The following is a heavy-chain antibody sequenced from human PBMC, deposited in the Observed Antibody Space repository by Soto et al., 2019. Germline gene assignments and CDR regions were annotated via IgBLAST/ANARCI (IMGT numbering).Heavy chain of an antibody. CDR2: IYYSGST. Sequence: QVQLQESGPGLVKPSETLSLTCTVSGGSVSSGSYYWSWIRQPPGKGLEWIGYIYYSGSTNYNPSRKSRVTISVDTSKNQLSLKLSSVPAADTAVYYCARGIEGWYQGRYYYGMDVWGQGTTVTVSS. CDR3: ARGIEGWYQGRYYYGMDV. J-gene: IGHJ6*02. V-gene: IGHV4-61*01. D-gene: IGHD6-19*01. CDR1: GGSVSSGSYY.